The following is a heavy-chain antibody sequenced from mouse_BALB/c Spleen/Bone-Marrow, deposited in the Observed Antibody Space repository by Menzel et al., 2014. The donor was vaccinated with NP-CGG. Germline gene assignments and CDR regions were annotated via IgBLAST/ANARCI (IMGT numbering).Heavy chain of an antibody. V-gene: IGHV2-6-7*01. D-gene: IGHD2-10*02. Sequence: QVQLQQSGPGLVAPSQSLSITCTVSGFSLRGHGVNWVRQPPGKGLEWLGKVWGDGYTDYKSVLKPRLSISKDNTKSQVVLKMNSLQTDDTGRYDCAREGYGTWAMDYWCQGTSVTVSS. CDR1: GFSLRGHG. CDR3: AREGYGTWAMDY. CDR2: VWGDGYT. J-gene: IGHJ4*01.